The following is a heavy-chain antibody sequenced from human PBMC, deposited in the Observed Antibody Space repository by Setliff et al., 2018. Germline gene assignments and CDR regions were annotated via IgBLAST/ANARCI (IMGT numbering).Heavy chain of an antibody. J-gene: IGHJ5*02. Sequence: ASVKVSCKASGDIFTNNGITWVRQAPGQGLEWMGGIIPILGLTTYAQKFQGRVTINADKSTSTIYMALSSLTSEDTAVYYCARDPFAVRAPTNWFDLWGQGTLVTVSS. CDR2: IIPILGLT. CDR3: ARDPFAVRAPTNWFDL. CDR1: GDIFTNNG. V-gene: IGHV1-69*10.